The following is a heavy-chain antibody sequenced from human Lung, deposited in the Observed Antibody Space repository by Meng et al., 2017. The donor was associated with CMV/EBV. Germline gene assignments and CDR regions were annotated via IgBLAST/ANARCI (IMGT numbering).Heavy chain of an antibody. Sequence: GSLRLXCAVYGGSFSGYYWSWIRQPPGKGLEWIGEINHSGSTNYNPSLKSRVTISVDTSKNQFSLKLSSVTAADTAVYYCARGYIVVVPAAMLRSGLYGMDVWGQGTTVXVSS. CDR3: ARGYIVVVPAAMLRSGLYGMDV. D-gene: IGHD2-2*01. CDR1: GGSFSGYY. CDR2: INHSGST. V-gene: IGHV4-34*01. J-gene: IGHJ6*02.